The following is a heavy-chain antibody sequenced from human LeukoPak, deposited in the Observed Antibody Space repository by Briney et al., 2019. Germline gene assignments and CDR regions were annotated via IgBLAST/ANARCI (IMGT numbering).Heavy chain of an antibody. J-gene: IGHJ6*03. Sequence: SETLSLTCTVSGGYISSYYWSWIRQPPGKGLEWIGYIYTSGSTNYNPSLKSRVTISVDTSKNQFSLKLSSVTAADTAVYYCARLYYYYYMDVWGRGTTVTVSS. CDR3: ARLYYYYYMDV. CDR1: GGYISSYY. V-gene: IGHV4-4*09. CDR2: IYTSGST.